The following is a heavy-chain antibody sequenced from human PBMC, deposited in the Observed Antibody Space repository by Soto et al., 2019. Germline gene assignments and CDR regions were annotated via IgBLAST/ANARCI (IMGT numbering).Heavy chain of an antibody. CDR1: GDSITSNSYV. CDR3: AREGMYQNYYYYGMDV. CDR2: IYYSGTT. V-gene: IGHV4-39*07. D-gene: IGHD2-2*01. J-gene: IGHJ6*02. Sequence: XXTLSLPCTVSGDSITSNSYVWAFIRKPPGKGLEWIGSIYYSGTTYYTPSLMSRVTISVDRSKNQFSLKLSSVTAADTAVYYCAREGMYQNYYYYGMDVWGQGTTVTVSS.